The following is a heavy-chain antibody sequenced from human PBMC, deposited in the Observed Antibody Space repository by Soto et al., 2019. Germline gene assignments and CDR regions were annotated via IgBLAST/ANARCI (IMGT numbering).Heavy chain of an antibody. Sequence: SVKVSCKASGDALSTYGITWVLHAPGQGLEWVGGIIPILNTANYAQSLQGRVTITVDESANIAYMELISLRSEDTAVYYSARKGTLQLAGFDFWGQ. CDR3: ARKGTLQLAGFDF. J-gene: IGHJ4*02. CDR1: GDALSTYG. CDR2: IIPILNTA. V-gene: IGHV1-69*13. D-gene: IGHD1-1*01.